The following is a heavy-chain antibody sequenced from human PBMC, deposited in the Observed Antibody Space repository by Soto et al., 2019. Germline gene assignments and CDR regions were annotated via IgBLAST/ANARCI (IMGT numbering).Heavy chain of an antibody. CDR3: ARVYDYGDYHDAFDI. V-gene: IGHV3-66*01. J-gene: IGHJ3*02. Sequence: EAQLVESGGGLVQPGGSLRLSCAVSGFTVSTNYMTWVRQAPGKGLEWVSVLYSDDTTYYTDSVKGRFTISRDNSKNTLYLQMTTLTAEGTAVYYCARVYDYGDYHDAFDIWGQGTPVAVSS. CDR1: GFTVSTNY. D-gene: IGHD4-17*01. CDR2: LYSDDTT.